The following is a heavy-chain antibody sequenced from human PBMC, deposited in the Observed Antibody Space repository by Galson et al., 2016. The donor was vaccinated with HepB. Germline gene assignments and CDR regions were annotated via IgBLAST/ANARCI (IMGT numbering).Heavy chain of an antibody. J-gene: IGHJ4*02. V-gene: IGHV4-59*01. D-gene: IGHD6-13*01. CDR1: GRSIRYYY. CDR2: VYYTGST. Sequence: SATLSLTCTVSGRSIRYYYWTWIRQPPGKGLEWIGYVYYTGSTHYNPPLKSRVTISIDTSKNQFSLKLPSVTAEDTAVYYCARVNYQQLGLFDFWGQGTLVTVSS. CDR3: ARVNYQQLGLFDF.